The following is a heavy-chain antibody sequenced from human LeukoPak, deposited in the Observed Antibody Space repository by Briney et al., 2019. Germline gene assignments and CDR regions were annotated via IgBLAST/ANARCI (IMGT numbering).Heavy chain of an antibody. J-gene: IGHJ4*02. CDR3: AKDRNQGSWYSYFDY. CDR2: ISGSGGGT. CDR1: GFTFSSYA. Sequence: GGSLRLSCAASGFTFSSYAMSWVRQAPGKGLEWVSAISGSGGGTYYADSVKGRFTISRDNSKNMLYLQMNSLRAEDTAVYYCAKDRNQGSWYSYFDYWGQGTLVTVSS. V-gene: IGHV3-23*01. D-gene: IGHD6-13*01.